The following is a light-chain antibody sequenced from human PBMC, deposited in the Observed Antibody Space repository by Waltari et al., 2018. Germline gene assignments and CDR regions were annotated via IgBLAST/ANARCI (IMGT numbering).Light chain of an antibody. CDR3: QRYNSYSNT. CDR1: QNINTY. J-gene: IGKJ2*01. V-gene: IGKV1-5*01. CDR2: GGS. Sequence: DIQMTQSPSTLSASVGDRVTITCRASQNINTYLAWYQHKPGKAPKLLIYGGSTLESGVPLRFSGSGSGTEFTLTISSLKPDDFATYYCQRYNSYSNTFGQGTKLEIK.